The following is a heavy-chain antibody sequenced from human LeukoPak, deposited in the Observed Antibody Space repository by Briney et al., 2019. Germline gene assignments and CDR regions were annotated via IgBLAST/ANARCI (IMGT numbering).Heavy chain of an antibody. CDR1: GFTFSSYA. V-gene: IGHV3-23*01. CDR3: ARDVYSSSFDY. J-gene: IGHJ4*02. D-gene: IGHD6-6*01. Sequence: GGSLRLSCAASGFTFSSYAMSWVRQAPGKGLEWVSNISGSGRGGRTYYADSVKGRFTISRDNSKNTLYLQMNSLRAEDTAVYYCARDVYSSSFDYWGQGTLVTVSS. CDR2: ISGSGRGGRT.